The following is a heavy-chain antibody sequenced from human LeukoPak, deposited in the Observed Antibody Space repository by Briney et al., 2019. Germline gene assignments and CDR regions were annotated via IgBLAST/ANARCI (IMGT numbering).Heavy chain of an antibody. D-gene: IGHD6-13*01. J-gene: IGHJ4*02. Sequence: GGSLRLSCAASGFTFSNAYMSWVRQAPGKGLEWVGIIRSKAYGGTTEYAASVKGRFTISRDDSKSIAYLQMNSLKTEDTAVYYCIRDFGIATPYYFDYWGQGTLVTVSS. CDR2: IRSKAYGGTT. CDR3: IRDFGIATPYYFDY. CDR1: GFTFSNAY. V-gene: IGHV3-49*04.